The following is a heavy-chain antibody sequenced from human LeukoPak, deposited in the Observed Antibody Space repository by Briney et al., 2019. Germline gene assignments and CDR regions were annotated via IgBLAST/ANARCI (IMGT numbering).Heavy chain of an antibody. D-gene: IGHD3-10*02. CDR2: THHSGSA. V-gene: IGHV4-4*02. CDR3: ARIRCDSSICYVIDY. Sequence: SETLSLTCAVSGGSMSSGDWWSWVRQPPGSGLEWIGETHHSGSAHYKESLQSRVTMSVDKSKSQFSLTLRSMTAADTAVYYCARIRCDSSICYVIDYWGQGSLVTVSS. CDR1: GGSMSSGDW. J-gene: IGHJ4*02.